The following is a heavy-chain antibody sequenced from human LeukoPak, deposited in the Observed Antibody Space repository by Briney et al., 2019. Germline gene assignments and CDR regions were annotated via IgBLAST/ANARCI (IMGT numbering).Heavy chain of an antibody. CDR3: ARNLWFGESSDAFYI. CDR1: GVSISSYY. CDR2: IYYSGNT. J-gene: IGHJ3*02. D-gene: IGHD3-10*01. Sequence: SETLSLACTVSGVSISSYYWSWIRQPPGKGLEWIGYIYYSGNTNYNPSLKSRVSISVDTSKNQFSLRLTSVTAADTAVYYCARNLWFGESSDAFYIWGQGTMVTVSS. V-gene: IGHV4-59*01.